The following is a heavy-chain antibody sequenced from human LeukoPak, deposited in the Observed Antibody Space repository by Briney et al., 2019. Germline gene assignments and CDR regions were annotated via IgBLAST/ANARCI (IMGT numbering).Heavy chain of an antibody. J-gene: IGHJ4*02. CDR1: GFTFDDYA. CDR3: AKGAYYDFWSGYFHFDY. D-gene: IGHD3-3*01. V-gene: IGHV3-9*03. Sequence: PGRSLRLSCAASGFTFDDYAMHWVRQAPGKGLEWVSGISWNSGSIGYADSVKGRFTISRDNAKNSLYLQMNSLRAEDMALYYCAKGAYYDFWSGYFHFDYWGQGTLATVSS. CDR2: ISWNSGSI.